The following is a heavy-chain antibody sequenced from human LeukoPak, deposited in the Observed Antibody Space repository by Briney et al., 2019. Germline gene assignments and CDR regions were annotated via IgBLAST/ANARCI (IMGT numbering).Heavy chain of an antibody. Sequence: ASVKVSCKASGYTFTSYAMNWVRQAPGQGLEWMGWNNTNTGNPTYAQGFTGRFVFSLDTSVSTAYLQISSLKAEDTAVYYCARDSMGLGLLTSWFDPWGQGTLVTVSS. CDR1: GYTFTSYA. CDR2: NNTNTGNP. CDR3: ARDSMGLGLLTSWFDP. V-gene: IGHV7-4-1*02. D-gene: IGHD4-17*01. J-gene: IGHJ5*02.